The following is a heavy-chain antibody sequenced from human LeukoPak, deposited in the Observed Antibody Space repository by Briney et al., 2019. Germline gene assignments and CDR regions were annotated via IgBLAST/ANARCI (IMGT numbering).Heavy chain of an antibody. J-gene: IGHJ2*01. V-gene: IGHV4-34*01. Sequence: KPSETLSLXCAVYGGSFSGYYWSWIRQPPGKGLEWIGEINHSGSTNYNPSLKSRVTMSVDTSKNQFSLKLSSVTAADTAVYYCARVRGSYSWYFDLWGRGTLVTVSS. CDR3: ARVRGSYSWYFDL. CDR1: GGSFSGYY. D-gene: IGHD1-26*01. CDR2: INHSGST.